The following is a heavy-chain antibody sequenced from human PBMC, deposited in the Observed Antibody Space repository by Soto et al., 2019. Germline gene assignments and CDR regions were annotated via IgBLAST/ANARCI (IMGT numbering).Heavy chain of an antibody. CDR1: GGSFSGYY. J-gene: IGHJ5*02. Sequence: PSETLSLTCAVYGGSFSGYYWSWIRQPPGKGLEWIGEINHSGSTNYNPSLKSRVTISVDTPKNQFSLKLSSVTAADTAVYYCARRESITMVRGVNRRWFDPWGQGTLVTVSS. V-gene: IGHV4-34*01. CDR2: INHSGST. D-gene: IGHD3-10*01. CDR3: ARRESITMVRGVNRRWFDP.